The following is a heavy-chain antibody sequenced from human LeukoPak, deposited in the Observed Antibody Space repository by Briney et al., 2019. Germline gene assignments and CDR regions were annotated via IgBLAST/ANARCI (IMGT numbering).Heavy chain of an antibody. J-gene: IGHJ4*02. D-gene: IGHD2-2*01. V-gene: IGHV3-30*18. CDR3: AKELGYCTSTSCPFDY. Sequence: GGSLRLSCAASGFTFSGYGMHWVRQAPGKGLEWVAVISYDGSNKYHADSVKGRFAISRDNSKNTLYLQMNSLRANDTSVYYCAKELGYCTSTSCPFDYWGQGTLVTVSS. CDR1: GFTFSGYG. CDR2: ISYDGSNK.